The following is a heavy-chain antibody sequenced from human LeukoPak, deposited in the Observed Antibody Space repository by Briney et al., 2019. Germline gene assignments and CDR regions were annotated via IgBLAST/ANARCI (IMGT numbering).Heavy chain of an antibody. CDR3: ARYTTRLEVPYYFDY. CDR2: INHSGST. V-gene: IGHV4-34*01. Sequence: SETLSLTCAVYGGSFSGYYWSWIRQPPGKGLEWIGEINHSGSTNYNPSLKSRVTISVDTSENQFSLKLSSVTAADTAVYYCARYTTRLEVPYYFDYWGQGTLVTVSS. CDR1: GGSFSGYY. J-gene: IGHJ4*02.